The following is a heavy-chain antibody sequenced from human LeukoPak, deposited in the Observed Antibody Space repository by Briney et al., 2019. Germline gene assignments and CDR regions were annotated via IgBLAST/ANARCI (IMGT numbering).Heavy chain of an antibody. CDR3: AKALEMATILSALDY. V-gene: IGHV3-21*04. Sequence: PGGSLRLSCAASGFTFSSYSMNWVRQAPGKGLEWVSSISSSSSYIYYADSVKGRFTISRDNAKNSLYLQMNSLRAEDTAVYYCAKALEMATILSALDYWGQGTLVTVSS. J-gene: IGHJ4*02. CDR1: GFTFSSYS. D-gene: IGHD5-24*01. CDR2: ISSSSSYI.